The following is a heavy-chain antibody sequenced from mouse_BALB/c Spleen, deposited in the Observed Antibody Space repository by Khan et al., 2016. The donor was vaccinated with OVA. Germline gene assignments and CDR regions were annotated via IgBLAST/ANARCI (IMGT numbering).Heavy chain of an antibody. Sequence: EVELVESGPGLVKPSQSLSLTCTVTGYSITSDYAWNWIRQFPGNKLEWMGYISSSGSTNYNPALKSRISITRDTSKNQFFLQLNSVTTEDTATYNWARDGSHYKNAMDYWGQGTSVTVSS. CDR1: GYSITSDYA. CDR2: ISSSGST. D-gene: IGHD2-3*01. J-gene: IGHJ4*01. CDR3: ARDGSHYKNAMDY. V-gene: IGHV3-2*02.